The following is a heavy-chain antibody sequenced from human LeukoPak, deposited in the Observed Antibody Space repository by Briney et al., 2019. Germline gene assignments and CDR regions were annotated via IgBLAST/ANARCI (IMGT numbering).Heavy chain of an antibody. CDR3: ARDVTGNFDY. Sequence: PGGSLRLSCAASGFTFRTYWMHWVRQAPGKGLVWVSRINTDGRSTSYADSVKGRFTVSRDNSKDTLYLQMNSLRADDTAVYYCARDVTGNFDYWGQGTLVTVSS. CDR1: GFTFRTYW. J-gene: IGHJ4*02. CDR2: INTDGRST. V-gene: IGHV3-74*01. D-gene: IGHD1-14*01.